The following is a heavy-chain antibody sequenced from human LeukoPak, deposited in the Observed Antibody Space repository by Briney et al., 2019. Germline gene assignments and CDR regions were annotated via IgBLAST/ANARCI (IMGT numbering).Heavy chain of an antibody. Sequence: ASVKVSCKASGYTFTSYDINWVRQATGQGLEWMGWMNPNSGNTDYAQKFQGRVTMTRDTSISTAYMELSRLRSDDTAVYYCARGIAMLLFDYWGQGTLVTVSS. D-gene: IGHD2-2*01. CDR3: ARGIAMLLFDY. CDR1: GYTFTSYD. CDR2: MNPNSGNT. V-gene: IGHV1-8*02. J-gene: IGHJ4*02.